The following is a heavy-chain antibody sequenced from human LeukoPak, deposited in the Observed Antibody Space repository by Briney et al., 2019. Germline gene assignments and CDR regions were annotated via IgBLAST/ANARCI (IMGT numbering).Heavy chain of an antibody. CDR1: GFTFSSYE. Sequence: PGGSLRLSCAASGFTFSSYEMNWVRQAPGKGLEWVSSISSSSSYIYYADSVKGRFTISRDNAKNSLYLQMNSLRAEDTAVYYCAILLTGYYRDAFDIWGQGTMVTVSS. V-gene: IGHV3-21*01. CDR3: AILLTGYYRDAFDI. D-gene: IGHD3-9*01. CDR2: ISSSSSYI. J-gene: IGHJ3*02.